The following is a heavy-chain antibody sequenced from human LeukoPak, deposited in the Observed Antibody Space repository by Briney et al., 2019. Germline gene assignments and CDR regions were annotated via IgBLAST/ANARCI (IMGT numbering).Heavy chain of an antibody. CDR2: INPNSGGT. V-gene: IGHV1-2*02. Sequence: ASVKVSCKASGYTFTGYYMHWVRQAPGQGLEWMGWINPNSGGTNYAQKFQGRVTMTRDTSISTAYMELSRLRSDDTAVYYCARDICSSTSCYMAYYYYYYMDVWGKGTTVTVSS. CDR1: GYTFTGYY. J-gene: IGHJ6*03. CDR3: ARDICSSTSCYMAYYYYYYMDV. D-gene: IGHD2-2*02.